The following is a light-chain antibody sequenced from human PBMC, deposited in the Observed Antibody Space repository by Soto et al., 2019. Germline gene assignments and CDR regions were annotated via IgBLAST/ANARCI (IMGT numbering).Light chain of an antibody. CDR1: SSNIGAGSD. V-gene: IGLV1-40*01. Sequence: QSVLTQPPSVSGAPGQRVTISCTGSSSNIGAGSDVHWYQQVPGTAPKLLINGNTNRPSGVPDRFSGSKSGTSASLAITGLQAEDEADYYRQSYDSSLSVWMFGGGTQLTVL. J-gene: IGLJ3*02. CDR2: GNT. CDR3: QSYDSSLSVWM.